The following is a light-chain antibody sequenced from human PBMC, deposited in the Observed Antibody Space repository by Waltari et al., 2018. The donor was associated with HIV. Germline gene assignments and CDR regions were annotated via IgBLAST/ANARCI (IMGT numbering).Light chain of an antibody. J-gene: IGLJ1*01. CDR1: SSAVGGYDY. CDR2: EVG. CDR3: TSYTSSSSLNYV. Sequence: QSALTQPASVSGSPGPSITISCTGTSSAVGGYDYVSWYQHHPGKAPTLMIYEVGNRPSGVSDRFSGSKSGNTASLTISGLQTEDEADYYCTSYTSSSSLNYVFGTGTKVTVL. V-gene: IGLV2-14*01.